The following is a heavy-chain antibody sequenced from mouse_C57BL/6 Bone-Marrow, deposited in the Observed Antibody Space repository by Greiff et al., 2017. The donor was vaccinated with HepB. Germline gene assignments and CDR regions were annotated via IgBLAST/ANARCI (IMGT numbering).Heavy chain of an antibody. CDR2: IDPEDGET. J-gene: IGHJ3*01. CDR3: ARSSSIYDGYWAWFAY. V-gene: IGHV14-2*01. Sequence: VQLQQSGAELVKPGASVKLSCTASGFNIKDYYMHWVKQRTEQGLEWIGRIDPEDGETKYAPKFQGKATITADTSSNTAYLQLSSLTSEDTAVYFFARSSSIYDGYWAWFAYWGQGTLVTVSA. D-gene: IGHD2-3*01. CDR1: GFNIKDYY.